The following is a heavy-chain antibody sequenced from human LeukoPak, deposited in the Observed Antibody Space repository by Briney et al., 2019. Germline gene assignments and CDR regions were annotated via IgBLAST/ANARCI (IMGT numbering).Heavy chain of an antibody. CDR3: ARDIAIPWFFL. D-gene: IGHD3-9*01. Sequence: SETLSLTCTVSGGSISSNNYYWGWIRQPPGKGLEWIGSIDNSGSTYYNPSLWGRVTISIDTSNNQFSLKVSSVTAADTAVYYCARDIAIPWFFLWGQGTLVTVSS. J-gene: IGHJ4*02. CDR1: GGSISSNNYY. V-gene: IGHV4-39*07. CDR2: IDNSGST.